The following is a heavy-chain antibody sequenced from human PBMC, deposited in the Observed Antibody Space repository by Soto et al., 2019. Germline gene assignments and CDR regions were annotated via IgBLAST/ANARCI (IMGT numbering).Heavy chain of an antibody. V-gene: IGHV3-30-3*01. J-gene: IGHJ6*02. D-gene: IGHD3-3*01. CDR2: ISCDGSNK. Sequence: GGSLRLSCAASGFTFSSYAMHWVRQAPGKGLEWVAVISCDGSNKYYADSVKGRFTISRDNSKNTLYLQMNSLRAEDTAVYYCASAIDYDFWSGYYSDYYYYGMDVWGQGTTVTVSS. CDR1: GFTFSSYA. CDR3: ASAIDYDFWSGYYSDYYYYGMDV.